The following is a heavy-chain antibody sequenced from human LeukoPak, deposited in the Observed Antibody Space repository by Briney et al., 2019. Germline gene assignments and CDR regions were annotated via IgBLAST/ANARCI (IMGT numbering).Heavy chain of an antibody. J-gene: IGHJ3*02. D-gene: IGHD1-26*01. CDR2: IRYGGSNK. V-gene: IGHV3-30*02. CDR3: AKKTIVGATVDALDI. Sequence: PGGSLRLSCAASGFTFSNYGMHWVRQAPGKGLEWVASIRYGGSNKYYADSVKGRFTISRDNSKNTLYLQMNSLRAEDTAVYYCAKKTIVGATVDALDIWGQGTMVTVSS. CDR1: GFTFSNYG.